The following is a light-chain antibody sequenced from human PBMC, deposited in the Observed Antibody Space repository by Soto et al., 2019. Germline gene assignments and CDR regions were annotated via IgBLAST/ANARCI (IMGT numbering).Light chain of an antibody. CDR2: GAS. Sequence: EIVMTQSPATLSVSPGERVALSCRASQNIHNHMSWFLQKPGQAPRLLISGASTRAAGISDRFRGSGSGTEFTLTISSLRSEDSAIYYCQQYFEWPPMTFGQGTKVDIK. J-gene: IGKJ1*01. CDR3: QQYFEWPPMT. CDR1: QNIHNH. V-gene: IGKV3-15*01.